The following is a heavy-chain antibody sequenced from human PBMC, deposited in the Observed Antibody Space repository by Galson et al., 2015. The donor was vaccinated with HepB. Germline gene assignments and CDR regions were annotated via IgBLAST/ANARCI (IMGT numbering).Heavy chain of an antibody. CDR1: GYTFTSYA. J-gene: IGHJ4*02. Sequence: SVKVSCKASGYTFTSYAMHWVRQAPGQRLEWMGWINAGNGNTKYSQKFQGRVTITRDTSASTAYMELSSLRSEDTAVYYCARDEHDFWSGYCNYWGQGTLVTVSS. CDR2: INAGNGNT. CDR3: ARDEHDFWSGYCNY. D-gene: IGHD3-3*01. V-gene: IGHV1-3*01.